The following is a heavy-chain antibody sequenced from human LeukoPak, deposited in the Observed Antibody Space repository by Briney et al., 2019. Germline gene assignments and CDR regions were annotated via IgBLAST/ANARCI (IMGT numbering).Heavy chain of an antibody. CDR1: GFTFSSYG. V-gene: IGHV3-30*03. CDR2: ISYDGSNK. J-gene: IGHJ4*02. CDR3: ARVLDY. Sequence: GGSLRLSCAASGFTFSSYGMHWVRQAPGKGLEWVAVISYDGSNKYYADSVKGRFTISRDNAKNSLYLQMNSLRAEDTAVYYCARVLDYWGQGTLVTVSS.